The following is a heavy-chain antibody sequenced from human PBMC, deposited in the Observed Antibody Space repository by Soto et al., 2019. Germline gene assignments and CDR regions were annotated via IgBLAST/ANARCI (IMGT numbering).Heavy chain of an antibody. CDR2: ISAYNGNT. CDR3: ARDPGMVYALSYYYYYGMDV. CDR1: GYTFTSYG. V-gene: IGHV1-18*01. D-gene: IGHD2-8*01. Sequence: ASVKVSCTASGYTFTSYGISWVRQAPGQGLECMGWISAYNGNTNYAQKLQGRVTMTTDTSTSTAYMELRSLRSDDTAVYYCARDPGMVYALSYYYYYGMDVWGQGTTVTVSS. J-gene: IGHJ6*02.